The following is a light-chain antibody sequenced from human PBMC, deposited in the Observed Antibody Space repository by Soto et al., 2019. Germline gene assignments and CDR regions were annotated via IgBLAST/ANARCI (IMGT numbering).Light chain of an antibody. CDR3: QQRASWPLLT. CDR1: QSVSKS. CDR2: DAS. V-gene: IGKV3-11*01. J-gene: IGKJ4*01. Sequence: DIVLTQSPATLSLSPGERASLSCRASQSVSKSLAWYQQKPGQPPRLLIYDASTRATGIPARFTGSGSGTDFTLPIISLEPEDFAVYYCQQRASWPLLTFGGGTKVEIK.